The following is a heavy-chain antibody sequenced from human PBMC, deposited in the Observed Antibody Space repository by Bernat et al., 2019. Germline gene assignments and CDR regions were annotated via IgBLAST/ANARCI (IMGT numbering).Heavy chain of an antibody. V-gene: IGHV3-30-3*01. Sequence: QVQLVESGGGVVQPGRSLRLSCAASGFTFSSYAMHWVRQAPGKGLEWVAVISYDGSNKYYADSVKGRFTISRDNSKNTLYLKMNSLRAGDTAVYYCARDTSFGVGLGDYGMDVWGQGTTVTVSS. D-gene: IGHD3-3*01. CDR2: ISYDGSNK. CDR3: ARDTSFGVGLGDYGMDV. CDR1: GFTFSSYA. J-gene: IGHJ6*02.